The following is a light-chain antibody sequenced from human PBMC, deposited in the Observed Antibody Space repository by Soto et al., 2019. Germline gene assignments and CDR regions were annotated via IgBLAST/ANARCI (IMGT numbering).Light chain of an antibody. CDR1: QSLLHGNGYNY. CDR2: LGS. CDR3: MQALQAPWT. J-gene: IGKJ1*01. Sequence: DLVMTQSPLSLPVTPGEPASISCRSSQSLLHGNGYNYLDWYLQKPGQSPQLLIYLGSNRASGVPDRFSGSASGTDFTLKISRVEAEDAGIYYCMQALQAPWTFGQGTKVEIK. V-gene: IGKV2-28*01.